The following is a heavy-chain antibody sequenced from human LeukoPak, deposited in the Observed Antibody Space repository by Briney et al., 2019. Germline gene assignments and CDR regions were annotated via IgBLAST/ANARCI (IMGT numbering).Heavy chain of an antibody. D-gene: IGHD3-22*01. V-gene: IGHV4-59*11. CDR1: GGSISSHY. J-gene: IGHJ5*02. Sequence: PSETLSLTCTVSGGSISSHYWSWIRQPPGKGLEWIGYIYYSGNTNYNPSLKSRVTISVDTSKNQFSLKLSSVTAADTAVYYCARDQYYYDSSGYYYVEWFDPWGQGTLVTVSS. CDR2: IYYSGNT. CDR3: ARDQYYYDSSGYYYVEWFDP.